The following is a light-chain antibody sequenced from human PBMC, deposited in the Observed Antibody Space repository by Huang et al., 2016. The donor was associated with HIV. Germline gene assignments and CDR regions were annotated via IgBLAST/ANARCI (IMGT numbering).Light chain of an antibody. CDR1: QSVISSH. J-gene: IGKJ3*01. CDR3: QHYGRSPPFT. V-gene: IGKV3-20*01. Sequence: EIVLTQSPVTLSVSPGDTATLSCRASQSVISSHLAWYQQKPGLTPRLLSYGASRRAAGIPDRFRGSGAGAEYTLNINSLEPEDFAVYFCQHYGRSPPFTFGPGTKVHIK. CDR2: GAS.